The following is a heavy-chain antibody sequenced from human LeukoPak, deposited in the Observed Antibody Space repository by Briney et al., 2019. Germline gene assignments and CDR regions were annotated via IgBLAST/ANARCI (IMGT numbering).Heavy chain of an antibody. J-gene: IGHJ4*02. CDR3: AKASVWTMVRVVSYFDD. CDR2: ISGSGDNT. Sequence: GGSLRLPCAASGFTFSSYGMTWVRQAPGKGLEWVSGISGSGDNTWYADSVKGRFTISRDNSKKTLYLQMHSLRAEDTAIYYCAKASVWTMVRVVSYFDDWGQGIQVTVSS. D-gene: IGHD3-10*01. CDR1: GFTFSSYG. V-gene: IGHV3-23*01.